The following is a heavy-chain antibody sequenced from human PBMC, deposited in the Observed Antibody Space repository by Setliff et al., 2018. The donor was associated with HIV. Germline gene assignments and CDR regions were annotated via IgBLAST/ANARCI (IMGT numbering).Heavy chain of an antibody. J-gene: IGHJ6*02. V-gene: IGHV1-18*01. CDR2: ISAYNGNT. CDR1: GYTFTSYG. D-gene: IGHD3-10*01. CDR3: ARDNTMVRGVYYYYGMDV. Sequence: ASVKVSCKASGYTFTSYGISWVRQAPGQGLEWMGWISAYNGNTNYAQKLQGRVTMTTDTSTSTAYMELRSLRSDDTAVYYCARDNTMVRGVYYYYGMDVWGQGTTVTVSS.